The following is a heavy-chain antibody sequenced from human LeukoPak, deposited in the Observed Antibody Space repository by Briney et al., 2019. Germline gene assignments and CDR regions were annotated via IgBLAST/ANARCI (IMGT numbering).Heavy chain of an antibody. Sequence: GSSVKVSCKASGGTFSSYAISWVRQAPGQGLEWMGGIIPIFGTANYAQKFQGRVTITADESTSTAYMELSSLRSEDTAVYYCAGRDDYNFNLDYWGQGTLVTVSS. D-gene: IGHD5-24*01. CDR3: AGRDDYNFNLDY. CDR2: IIPIFGTA. V-gene: IGHV1-69*01. CDR1: GGTFSSYA. J-gene: IGHJ4*02.